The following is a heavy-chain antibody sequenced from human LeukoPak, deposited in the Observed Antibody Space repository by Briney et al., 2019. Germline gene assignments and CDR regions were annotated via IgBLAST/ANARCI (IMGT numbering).Heavy chain of an antibody. D-gene: IGHD3-3*01. J-gene: IGHJ5*02. V-gene: IGHV3-23*01. CDR1: GFTFDDYG. CDR3: AKDRDDFWSGYYSNWFDP. Sequence: GGSLRLSCAASGFTFDDYGMSWVRQAPGKGLEWVSAISGSGGSTYYADSVKGRFTISRDNSKNTLYLQMNSLRAEDTAVYYCAKDRDDFWSGYYSNWFDPWGQGTLVTVSS. CDR2: ISGSGGST.